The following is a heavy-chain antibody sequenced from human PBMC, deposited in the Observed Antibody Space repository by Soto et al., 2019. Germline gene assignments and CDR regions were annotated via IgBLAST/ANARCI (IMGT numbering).Heavy chain of an antibody. Sequence: QVQLVQSGSAVKKPGASMKVSCKTSGFTFTNYYINWVRQAPGQGLEVMGWISAYSGNTNYAQNLQGRVTMTTDTSASTAYLELRSLRSDDTAVYFCARGDTYYVNWYFDYWGQGTLVTVSS. CDR3: ARGDTYYVNWYFDY. J-gene: IGHJ4*02. CDR2: ISAYSGNT. CDR1: GFTFTNYY. V-gene: IGHV1-18*01. D-gene: IGHD1-1*01.